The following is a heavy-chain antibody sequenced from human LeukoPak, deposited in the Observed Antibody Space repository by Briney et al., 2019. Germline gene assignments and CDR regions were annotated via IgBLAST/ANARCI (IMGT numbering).Heavy chain of an antibody. Sequence: PGGTLRLSCAASGVTFSSYAMHWVRQGPGKGLEWVAIISYDGSNEYYADSVKGRFAISRDNAKNSVYLQMNSLRAEDTAVYYCASGQQLVGFDYWGQGTLVTVSS. CDR3: ASGQQLVGFDY. CDR1: GVTFSSYA. V-gene: IGHV3-30*09. J-gene: IGHJ4*02. D-gene: IGHD6-13*01. CDR2: ISYDGSNE.